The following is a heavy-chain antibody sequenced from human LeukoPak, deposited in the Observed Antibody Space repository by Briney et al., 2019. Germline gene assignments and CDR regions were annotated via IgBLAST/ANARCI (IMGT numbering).Heavy chain of an antibody. J-gene: IGHJ5*02. CDR1: GGSISSSSYY. CDR2: IYYSGST. V-gene: IGHV4-39*07. CDR3: ARFVVVPAAIPRRNWFEP. D-gene: IGHD2-2*01. Sequence: SETLSLTCTVSGGSISSSSYYWGWIRQPPGKGLEWIGSIYYSGSTYYNPSLKSRVTISVDTSKNQFSLKLSSVTAADTAVYYCARFVVVPAAIPRRNWFEPWGQGTLVTVSS.